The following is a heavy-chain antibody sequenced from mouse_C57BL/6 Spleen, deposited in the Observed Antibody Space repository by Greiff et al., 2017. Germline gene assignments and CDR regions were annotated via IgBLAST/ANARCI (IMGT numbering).Heavy chain of an antibody. Sequence: VQLQQSGPELVKPGASVKISCKASGYTFTDYYMNWVKQSHGKSLEWIGDINPNNGGTSYNQKFKGKATLTVDKSSSTAYMELRSLTSEDSAVYYCATTGYAMDYWGQGTSVTVSS. D-gene: IGHD4-1*02. CDR2: INPNNGGT. J-gene: IGHJ4*01. CDR1: GYTFTDYY. V-gene: IGHV1-26*01. CDR3: ATTGYAMDY.